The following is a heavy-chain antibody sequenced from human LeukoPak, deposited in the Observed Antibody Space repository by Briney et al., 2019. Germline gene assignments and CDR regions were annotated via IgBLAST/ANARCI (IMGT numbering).Heavy chain of an antibody. CDR1: GFTFSIYG. D-gene: IGHD4-17*01. V-gene: IGHV3-48*02. CDR3: ARNLRSAFDI. CDR2: ISSSSSTI. Sequence: GSLVLSCAASGFTFSIYGMHWVRQAPGKGLEWVSYISSSSSTISYADSVKGRFTISRDNAKNSLYLRMNSLRDENTAVYYCARNLRSAFDIWGQGTMVTVSS. J-gene: IGHJ3*02.